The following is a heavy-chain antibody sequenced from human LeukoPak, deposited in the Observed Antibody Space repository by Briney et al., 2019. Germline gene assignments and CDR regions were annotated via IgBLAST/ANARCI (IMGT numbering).Heavy chain of an antibody. CDR1: GFTFSDYY. CDR2: INEDGSER. Sequence: GGSLRLSCAASGFTFSDYYMSWIRQAPGKGLEWVATINEDGSERYYMDSMKGRFTISRDNGDNSLYLQMNSLRAEDTAVYYCATASPYCSGDYCRLRFDYWGQGTLVTVSS. D-gene: IGHD3-22*01. V-gene: IGHV3-7*03. J-gene: IGHJ4*02. CDR3: ATASPYCSGDYCRLRFDY.